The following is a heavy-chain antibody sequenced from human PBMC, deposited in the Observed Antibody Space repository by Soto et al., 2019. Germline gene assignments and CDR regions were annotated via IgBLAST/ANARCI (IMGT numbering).Heavy chain of an antibody. J-gene: IGHJ6*02. V-gene: IGHV5-51*01. CDR1: GYTFTKYW. CDR2: IYPGDSDT. CDR3: AASIFYYGMDV. Sequence: ESLKISCKGSGYTFTKYWIGWVRQMPGKGLEWMGIIYPGDSDTKYNPSFQGQVTISADKSITTTYLRWTSLKASDTAIYYCAASIFYYGMDVWGQGTTVTVSS.